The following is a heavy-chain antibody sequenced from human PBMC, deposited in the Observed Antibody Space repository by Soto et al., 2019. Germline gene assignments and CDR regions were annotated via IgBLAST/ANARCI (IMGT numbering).Heavy chain of an antibody. J-gene: IGHJ4*02. CDR3: ATSDIVDTAMVTGY. D-gene: IGHD5-18*01. Sequence: GASVKVSCKVSGYTLTELSMHWVRQAPGKGLEWMGGFDPEDGETIYAQKFQGRVTMTEDTSTDTAYMELSSLRSEDTAVYYCATSDIVDTAMVTGYWGQGTLVTVSS. CDR1: GYTLTELS. V-gene: IGHV1-24*01. CDR2: FDPEDGET.